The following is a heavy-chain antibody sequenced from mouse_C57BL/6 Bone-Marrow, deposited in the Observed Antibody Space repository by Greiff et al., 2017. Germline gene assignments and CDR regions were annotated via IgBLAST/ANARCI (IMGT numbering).Heavy chain of an antibody. CDR2: IYPGDGDT. CDR1: GYAFSSSW. Sequence: QVQLKQSGPELVKPGASVKISCKASGYAFSSSWMNWVKQRPGKGLEWIGRIYPGDGDTNYNGKFKGKATLTADKSSSTAYMQLSSLTSEDSAVYFCARKGALYRYAMDYWGQGTSVTVSS. V-gene: IGHV1-82*01. J-gene: IGHJ4*01. CDR3: ARKGALYRYAMDY. D-gene: IGHD2-1*01.